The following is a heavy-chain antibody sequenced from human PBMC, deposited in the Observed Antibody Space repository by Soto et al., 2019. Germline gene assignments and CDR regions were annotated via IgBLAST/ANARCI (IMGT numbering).Heavy chain of an antibody. Sequence: ASVKVACKASGYTFTGYYMHWVRQAPGQGLEWMGWINPNSGGTNYAQKFQGRVTMTRDTSISTAYMELSRLRSDDTAVYYCARDIITMVRGEGGMDVWGQGTTDTVSS. D-gene: IGHD3-10*01. CDR3: ARDIITMVRGEGGMDV. CDR2: INPNSGGT. CDR1: GYTFTGYY. V-gene: IGHV1-2*02. J-gene: IGHJ6*02.